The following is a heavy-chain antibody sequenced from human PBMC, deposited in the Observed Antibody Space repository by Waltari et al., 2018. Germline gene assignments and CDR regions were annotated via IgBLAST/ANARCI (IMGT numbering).Heavy chain of an antibody. CDR2: ISGSGGST. CDR1: GFTFSSYA. V-gene: IGHV3-23*04. D-gene: IGHD1-26*01. J-gene: IGHJ4*02. Sequence: EVQLVEAGGGLVQPGGWLRLSCAAAGFTFSSYAMSWVRQAPGKGLEWVSAISGSGGSTYYADSVKCRFTISRDNSKNTLYLKMNSLRAEDTAVYYCASVGPPSPWEPNHDYWAQGTLVTVSS. CDR3: ASVGPPSPWEPNHDY.